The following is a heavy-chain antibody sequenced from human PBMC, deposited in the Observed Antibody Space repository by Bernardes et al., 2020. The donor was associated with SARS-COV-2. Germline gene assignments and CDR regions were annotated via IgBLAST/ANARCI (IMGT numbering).Heavy chain of an antibody. CDR1: GGTFSGHS. Sequence: SVKVSCKASGGTFSGHSISWVRQAPGQGLEWMGGIILMFNTIKYAQKFQERVTITADESTRTAYMELGSLRSEDTAVYFCANLTYSPSNYVMDVWGQGTTVTVSS. J-gene: IGHJ6*02. D-gene: IGHD3-10*02. CDR3: ANLTYSPSNYVMDV. V-gene: IGHV1-69*13. CDR2: IILMFNTI.